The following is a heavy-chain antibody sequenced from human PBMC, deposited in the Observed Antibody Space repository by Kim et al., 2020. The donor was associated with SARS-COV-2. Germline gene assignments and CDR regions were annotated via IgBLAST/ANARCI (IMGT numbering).Heavy chain of an antibody. V-gene: IGHV4-34*01. J-gene: IGHJ4*02. Sequence: TSRVPISVDTSKNQFSLRLSSVTAADTAVYYCARDLTYYYDSSGYSYFDYWGQGTLVTVSS. D-gene: IGHD3-22*01. CDR3: ARDLTYYYDSSGYSYFDY.